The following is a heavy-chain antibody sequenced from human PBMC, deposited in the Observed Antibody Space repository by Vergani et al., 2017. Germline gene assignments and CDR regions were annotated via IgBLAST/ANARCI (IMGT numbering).Heavy chain of an antibody. J-gene: IGHJ6*02. CDR3: VSSQGTLWFGSYYYYGMDV. D-gene: IGHD3-10*01. V-gene: IGHV3-64D*06. Sequence: EVQLVESGGGLVQPGGSLSLSCSASGFTFSSYAMHWVRQAPGKGLEYVSAISSNGGSTYYADSVKGRFTISRDNSKNTLYLQMSSLRAEDTAVYYCVSSQGTLWFGSYYYYGMDVWGQGTTVTVSS. CDR2: ISSNGGST. CDR1: GFTFSSYA.